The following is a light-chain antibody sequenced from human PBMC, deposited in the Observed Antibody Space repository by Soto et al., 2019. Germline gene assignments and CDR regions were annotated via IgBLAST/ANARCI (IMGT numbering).Light chain of an antibody. CDR3: CSLTTSHTYV. Sequence: QSVLTQPASVSGSPGQAITVSCSGTSSDIGAHNFVSWYQQHPGKAPKLMIYHVTYRPSGVSNRYSGSKSGNSASLTISGLQADDEADYYCCSLTTSHTYVFGSGTKVTVL. CDR2: HVT. CDR1: SSDIGAHNF. V-gene: IGLV2-14*03. J-gene: IGLJ1*01.